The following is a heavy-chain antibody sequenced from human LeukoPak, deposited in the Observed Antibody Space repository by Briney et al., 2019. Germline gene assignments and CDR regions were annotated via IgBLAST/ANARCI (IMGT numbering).Heavy chain of an antibody. CDR1: GFTFSSYW. J-gene: IGHJ4*02. CDR3: ARGGRVAVAGTVFDY. V-gene: IGHV3-7*01. D-gene: IGHD6-19*01. CDR2: IKQDGSEK. Sequence: GGSLRLSCGVSGFTFSSYWMSWVRQAPGKGLEWVANIKQDGSEKYYVDSVKGRFTISRDNAKNSLYLQMNSLRAEDTAVYYCARGGRVAVAGTVFDYWGQGTLVTVSS.